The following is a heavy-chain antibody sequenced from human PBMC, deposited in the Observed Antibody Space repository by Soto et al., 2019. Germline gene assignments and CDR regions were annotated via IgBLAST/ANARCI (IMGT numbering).Heavy chain of an antibody. CDR2: MNPNSGNT. J-gene: IGHJ3*02. CDR3: ARGPVRVYDDFWSGYSRDAFDI. CDR1: GYTFTSYD. D-gene: IGHD3-3*01. V-gene: IGHV1-8*01. Sequence: ASRQVSCKASGYTFTSYDINWVRQATGQGLQWMLWMNPNSGNTGYAQKFQGRVTMTRNTSISTAYMELSSLRSEDTAVYYCARGPVRVYDDFWSGYSRDAFDIWGQGTMVTVSS.